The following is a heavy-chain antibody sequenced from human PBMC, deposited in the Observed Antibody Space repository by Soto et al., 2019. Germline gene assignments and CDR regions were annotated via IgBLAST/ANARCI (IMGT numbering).Heavy chain of an antibody. J-gene: IGHJ5*02. D-gene: IGHD5-18*01. V-gene: IGHV1-8*02. Sequence: ASVKVSCKASGYTFTNDDVSWVRQATGQGLEWMGWMNPGSGDTGYAQKFQGRVTMTRDISIATAYMELNSLTSEDTAIYYCARMESFGSLNWFDPWGQGTLVTVSS. CDR1: GYTFTNDD. CDR3: ARMESFGSLNWFDP. CDR2: MNPGSGDT.